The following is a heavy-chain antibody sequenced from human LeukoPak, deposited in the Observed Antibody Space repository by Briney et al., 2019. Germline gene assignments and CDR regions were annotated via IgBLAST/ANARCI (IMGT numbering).Heavy chain of an antibody. CDR1: GYTFTSYD. CDR3: ARAVAGGDAFDI. D-gene: IGHD6-19*01. CDR2: MNPNSGNT. V-gene: IGHV1-8*01. Sequence: ASVKVSCKASGYTFTSYDINWVRQATGQGLEWMGWMNPNSGNTGYAQKFQGRVTMTRNTSISTAYMELSSLRSEHTAVYYRARAVAGGDAFDIWGQGTMVTVSS. J-gene: IGHJ3*02.